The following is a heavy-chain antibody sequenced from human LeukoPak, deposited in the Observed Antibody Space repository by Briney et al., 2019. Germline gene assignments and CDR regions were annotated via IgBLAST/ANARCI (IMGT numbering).Heavy chain of an antibody. CDR1: GYTFTSYY. V-gene: IGHV1-46*01. CDR2: INPSGGST. Sequence: GASVKVSCKASGYTFTSYYMHWVRQAPGQGLEWMGIINPSGGSTSYPQKFQGRVTMTRDTPKSTVYMELSSLRSEDTAVYYCARTYYYDSSGYYYLDYWGQGTRVTVSS. D-gene: IGHD3-22*01. J-gene: IGHJ4*02. CDR3: ARTYYYDSSGYYYLDY.